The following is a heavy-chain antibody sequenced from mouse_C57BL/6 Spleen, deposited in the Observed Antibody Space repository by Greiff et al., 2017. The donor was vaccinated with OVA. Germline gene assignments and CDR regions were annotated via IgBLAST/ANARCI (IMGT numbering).Heavy chain of an antibody. Sequence: VQLQQPGAELVKPGASVKMSCKASGYTFTSYWITWVKQRPGQGLEWIGDIYPGSGSTNYNEKFKSKATLTVDTSSSTAYMQLSSLTSEDSAVYYCATPCYYDSSPYAMNYWGQGTSVTVSS. CDR3: ATPCYYDSSPYAMNY. V-gene: IGHV1-55*01. D-gene: IGHD1-1*01. J-gene: IGHJ4*01. CDR1: GYTFTSYW. CDR2: IYPGSGST.